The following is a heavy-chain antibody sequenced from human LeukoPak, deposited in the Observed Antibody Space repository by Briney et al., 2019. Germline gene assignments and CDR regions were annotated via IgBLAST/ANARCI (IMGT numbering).Heavy chain of an antibody. CDR1: GASINTYY. Sequence: SETLSLTCTVSGASINTYYWSWIRQPPGKGLEWIGYIYYSGTTSYNPSLKTRVTISIDTSKNQFSLKLGSVTAADTAVYYCARVLRPMASQYYFDYWGQGTLVTVSS. D-gene: IGHD3-10*01. CDR3: ARVLRPMASQYYFDY. V-gene: IGHV4-59*01. J-gene: IGHJ4*02. CDR2: IYYSGTT.